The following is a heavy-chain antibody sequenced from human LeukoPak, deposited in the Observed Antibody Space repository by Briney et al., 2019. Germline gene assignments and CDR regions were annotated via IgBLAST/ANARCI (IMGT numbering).Heavy chain of an antibody. CDR1: GFTFSDYV. V-gene: IGHV3-21*04. CDR2: ISGGDSYI. CDR3: AKDQGYSSAWYSRDGFDM. Sequence: KSGGSLRLSCAASGFTFSDYVMNWVRQAPGKGLEWVSSISGGDSYIYYADSVKGRFTISRDNSQNTLYVQMNSLRAEDTAVYYCAKDQGYSSAWYSRDGFDMWGQGTMVTVSS. D-gene: IGHD6-19*01. J-gene: IGHJ3*02.